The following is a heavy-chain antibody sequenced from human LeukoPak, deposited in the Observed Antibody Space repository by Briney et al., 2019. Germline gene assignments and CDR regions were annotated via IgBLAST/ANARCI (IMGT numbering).Heavy chain of an antibody. V-gene: IGHV4-39*07. J-gene: IGHJ4*02. D-gene: IGHD3-10*01. CDR3: AREMVRAPFDY. CDR1: GGSISSSSYY. Sequence: PSETLSLTCTVSGGSISSSSYYWGWIRQPPGKGLEWIGSIYYSGSTYYNPSLKSRVTISVDTSKNQFSLKLSSVTAADTAVYYCAREMVRAPFDYWGQGTLVTVSS. CDR2: IYYSGST.